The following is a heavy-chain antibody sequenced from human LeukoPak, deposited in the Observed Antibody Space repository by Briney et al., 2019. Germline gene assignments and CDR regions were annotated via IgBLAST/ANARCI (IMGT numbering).Heavy chain of an antibody. CDR1: GYTFTGYY. CDR2: INPNSGGT. J-gene: IGHJ4*02. V-gene: IGHV1-2*02. CDR3: ARDQVDSSGYYNHFDY. Sequence: GASVKVSCKASGYTFTGYYMHWVRQAPGQGLEWMGWINPNSGGTNYAQKFQGRVTMTRDTSISTAYMELSRLRSDDTAVYYCARDQVDSSGYYNHFDYRGQGTLVTVSS. D-gene: IGHD3-22*01.